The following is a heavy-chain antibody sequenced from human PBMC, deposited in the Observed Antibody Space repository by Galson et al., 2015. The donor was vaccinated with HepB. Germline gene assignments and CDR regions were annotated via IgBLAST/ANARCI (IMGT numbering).Heavy chain of an antibody. Sequence: SLRLSCAASGFSFSDFALHWVRQGPGKGPEWVALISHDGKHQYYADSARGRFTISRDISKNTLNLQMNSLRVEDTGIYYCARDPDDTEGYYMTFEYWGQGTLVTVSS. J-gene: IGHJ4*02. CDR3: ARDPDDTEGYYMTFEY. CDR2: ISHDGKHQ. V-gene: IGHV3-30*04. D-gene: IGHD1-26*01. CDR1: GFSFSDFA.